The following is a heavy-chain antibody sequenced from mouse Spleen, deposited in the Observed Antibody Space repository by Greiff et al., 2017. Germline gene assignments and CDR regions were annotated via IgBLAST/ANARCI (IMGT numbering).Heavy chain of an antibody. J-gene: IGHJ4*01. CDR3: ARQLVAPYYYAMDY. Sequence: EVHLVESGGGLVKLGGSLKLSCAASGFTFSSYAMSWVRQTPEKRLEWVATISSGGGNTYYPDSVKGRFTISRDNAKNTLYLQMSSLKSEDTAMYYCARQLVAPYYYAMDYWGQGTSVTVSS. CDR2: ISSGGGNT. D-gene: IGHD1-1*01. CDR1: GFTFSSYA. V-gene: IGHV5-9-3*01.